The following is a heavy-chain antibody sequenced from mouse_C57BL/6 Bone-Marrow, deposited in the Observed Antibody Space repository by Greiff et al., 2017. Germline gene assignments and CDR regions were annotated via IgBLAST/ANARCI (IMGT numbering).Heavy chain of an antibody. D-gene: IGHD4-1*02. CDR2: IYPRDGST. V-gene: IGHV1-85*01. CDR1: GYTFTSYD. Sequence: VQLQASGPELVKPGASVKLSCKASGYTFTSYDINWVKQRPGQGLEWIGWIYPRDGSTKYNEKFKGKATLTVDTSSSKAYMELHSLTSEDSAVYFCARPSTGTWCAYWGQGTLVTVSA. J-gene: IGHJ3*01. CDR3: ARPSTGTWCAY.